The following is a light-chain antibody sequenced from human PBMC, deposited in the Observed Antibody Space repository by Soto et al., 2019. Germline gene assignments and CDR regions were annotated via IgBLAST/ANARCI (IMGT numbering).Light chain of an antibody. V-gene: IGKV3-15*01. Sequence: EVVLTQSPATLSVSPGERATLSCRASQGVSSKLAWFQQKPGQAPSLLIYGVSTRATGVPVRFSGSGSGTDFTLTISSLQPEDVATYYCQKYNSAPWTFGQGTKVDIK. CDR2: GVS. CDR1: QGVSSK. J-gene: IGKJ1*01. CDR3: QKYNSAPWT.